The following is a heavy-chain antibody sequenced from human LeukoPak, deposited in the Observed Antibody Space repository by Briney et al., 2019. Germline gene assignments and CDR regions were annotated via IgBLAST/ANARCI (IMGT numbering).Heavy chain of an antibody. V-gene: IGHV4-30-2*02. Sequence: PSQTLSLTCAVSGVSISSGGYSWSWIRQPPGKGLEWIGYIYHSGSTYYNPSLKSRVTISVDKSKNQFSLKLSSVTAADTAVYYCARSLCSSTSCYDNWFDPWGQGTLVTVSS. CDR3: ARSLCSSTSCYDNWFDP. J-gene: IGHJ5*02. D-gene: IGHD2-2*01. CDR1: GVSISSGGYS. CDR2: IYHSGST.